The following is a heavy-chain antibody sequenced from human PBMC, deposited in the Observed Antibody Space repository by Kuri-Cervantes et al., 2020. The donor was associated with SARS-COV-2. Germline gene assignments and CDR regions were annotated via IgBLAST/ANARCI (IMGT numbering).Heavy chain of an antibody. J-gene: IGHJ4*02. CDR1: GFTFSSYS. CDR2: ISSGSTTK. CDR3: AREYTSSSPFES. Sequence: ETLSLTCAASGFTFSSYSMNWVRQAPGKGLEWVSFISSGSTTKYYADSVMGRFTISRDNAKNSLSLQMNSLRVEDMAVYYCAREYTSSSPFESWGQGTLVTVSS. V-gene: IGHV3-48*04. D-gene: IGHD6-6*01.